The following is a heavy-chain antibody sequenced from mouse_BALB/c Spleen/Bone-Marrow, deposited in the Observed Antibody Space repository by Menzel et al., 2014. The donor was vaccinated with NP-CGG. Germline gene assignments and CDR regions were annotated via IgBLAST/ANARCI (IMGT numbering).Heavy chain of an antibody. CDR3: TRLDSSGYGAY. CDR1: GYTFTDYE. V-gene: IGHV1-15*01. CDR2: IDPETGGT. D-gene: IGHD3-2*01. J-gene: IGHJ3*01. Sequence: QVQLQQSGAELVRPGASVTLSCKASGYTFTDYEMHWLKQTPEHGLEWIGAIDPETGGTAYNQKFKGRATLTTDKSSSTAYMELRSLTSEDSAVYYCTRLDSSGYGAYWGQGLWSLSLQ.